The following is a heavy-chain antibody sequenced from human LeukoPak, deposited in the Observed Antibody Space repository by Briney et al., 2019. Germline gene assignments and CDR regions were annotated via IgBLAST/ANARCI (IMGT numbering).Heavy chain of an antibody. CDR1: GYTFTSYH. J-gene: IGHJ4*02. CDR3: ARDRGSYGPFYFDH. CDR2: INPGDGSA. Sequence: GASVKVSCKASGYTFTSYHMHWVRQAPGQGLEWMGIINPGDGSATYAQKFQGRFTMTRDTSTSTLYMELSSLRSEDTAVYYCARDRGSYGPFYFDHWGQGTLVTVSS. V-gene: IGHV1-46*01. D-gene: IGHD5-18*01.